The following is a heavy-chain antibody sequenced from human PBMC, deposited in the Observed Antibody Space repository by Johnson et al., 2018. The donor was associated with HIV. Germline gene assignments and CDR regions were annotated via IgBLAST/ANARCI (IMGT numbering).Heavy chain of an antibody. CDR3: ARVQLLADDVFNI. D-gene: IGHD3-10*01. CDR2: INSDGSST. CDR1: GFTFSTNW. V-gene: IGHV3-74*01. J-gene: IGHJ3*02. Sequence: VQLVESGGDLVQPGGSLRLPCVGSGFTFSTNWMHWVRQAPGKGLVWVSRINSDGSSTSYAESVKGRFTISRDNAKNTLYLQMDSLGAEDTVVYYCARVQLLADDVFNIWGQGTMVTVSS.